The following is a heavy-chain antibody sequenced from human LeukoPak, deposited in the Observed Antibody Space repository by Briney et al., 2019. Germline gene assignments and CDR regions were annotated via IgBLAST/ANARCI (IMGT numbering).Heavy chain of an antibody. Sequence: SETLSLTCAVYGGSFSGYYWSWIRQPPGKGLEWIGEINHSGSTNYNPSLKSRVTISVDTSKTQFSLKLSSVTAADTAVYYCARPMYYDSSGLVAFDIWGQGTMVTVSS. J-gene: IGHJ3*02. CDR2: INHSGST. CDR1: GGSFSGYY. CDR3: ARPMYYDSSGLVAFDI. D-gene: IGHD3-22*01. V-gene: IGHV4-34*01.